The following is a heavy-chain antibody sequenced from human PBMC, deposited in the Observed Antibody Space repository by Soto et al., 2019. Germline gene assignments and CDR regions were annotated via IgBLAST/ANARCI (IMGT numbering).Heavy chain of an antibody. J-gene: IGHJ6*03. Sequence: QVQLQESGPGLVKPSETLSLTCTVSGGSISNYYWSWIRQPPGKGLEWIGYIYYSGSTNYNPPLRSRVTISLDTSKNQFSLKLSSVTAADTAMYYCARLNLGATTVGIIYYSHYQMDVW. D-gene: IGHD1-26*01. V-gene: IGHV4-59*08. CDR1: GGSISNYY. CDR2: IYYSGST. CDR3: ARLNLGATTVGIIYYSHYQMDV.